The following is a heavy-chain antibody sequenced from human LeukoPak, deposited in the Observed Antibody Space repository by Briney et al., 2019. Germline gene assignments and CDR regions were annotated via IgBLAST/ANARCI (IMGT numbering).Heavy chain of an antibody. D-gene: IGHD3-16*01. J-gene: IGHJ3*02. V-gene: IGHV3-64*03. Sequence: GGALRLSCSASGFTLSDYAMHWVRQAPGKRLEFVSSISYGGGSTYYVDSVKGRFTISRDSSKNTLYLQMSSLRAEDTAVYYCVKAPYGAFDIWGQGTMVTVSS. CDR2: ISYGGGST. CDR3: VKAPYGAFDI. CDR1: GFTLSDYA.